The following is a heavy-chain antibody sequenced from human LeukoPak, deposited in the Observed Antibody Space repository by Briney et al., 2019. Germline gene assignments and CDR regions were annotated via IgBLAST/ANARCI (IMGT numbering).Heavy chain of an antibody. CDR2: ISYDGSNK. J-gene: IGHJ4*02. V-gene: IGHV3-30*18. Sequence: GRSLRLSCAASGFTFSSYGMHWVRQAPGKGLEWVAVISYDGSNKYYADSVKGRLTISRDNSKNTLYLQMNSLRAEDTAVYYCAKDFYSSSHYYFDYWGQGTLVTVSS. CDR1: GFTFSSYG. CDR3: AKDFYSSSHYYFDY. D-gene: IGHD6-13*01.